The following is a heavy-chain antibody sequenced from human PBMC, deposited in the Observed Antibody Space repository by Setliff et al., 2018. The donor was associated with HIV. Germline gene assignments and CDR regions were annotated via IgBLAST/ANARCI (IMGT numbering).Heavy chain of an antibody. CDR2: INREATEM. Sequence: GGSLRLSCSGSGFTFRNYLMTWVRQTPGKGLEWVANINREATEMSYVDSVKGRFTISRDNSKNTLYLQVSRLRAEDTAVYYCARESTYYYDSSGPHDALDVWGLGTKVTVSS. V-gene: IGHV3-7*01. D-gene: IGHD3-22*01. CDR3: ARESTYYYDSSGPHDALDV. CDR1: GFTFRNYL. J-gene: IGHJ3*01.